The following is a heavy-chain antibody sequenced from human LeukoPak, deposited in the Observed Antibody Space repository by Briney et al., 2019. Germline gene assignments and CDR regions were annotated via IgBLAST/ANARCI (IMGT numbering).Heavy chain of an antibody. J-gene: IGHJ5*02. CDR3: ARGTQGIAAAWFDP. Sequence: ASVKVSCKAFGYTFTSNYMHWVRQAPGQGPEWMGVISPSGGSTTYAQKFQGRVTMTRDTSISTAYMELSRLRSDDTAVYYCARGTQGIAAAWFDPWGQGTLVTVSS. CDR2: ISPSGGST. V-gene: IGHV1-46*01. D-gene: IGHD6-13*01. CDR1: GYTFTSNY.